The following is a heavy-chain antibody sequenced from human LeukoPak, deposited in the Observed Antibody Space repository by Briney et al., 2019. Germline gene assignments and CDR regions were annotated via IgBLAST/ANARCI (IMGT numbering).Heavy chain of an antibody. CDR1: GGSFSGYY. CDR3: ARGEGWFDP. Sequence: SETLSLTCAVYGGSFSGYYWSWIRQPPGKGLEWIGEINHSGSTNYNPSLKSRVTISVDTSKNQFSLKLSSVTAADTAVYYCARGEGWFDPWGQGTLVAVSS. V-gene: IGHV4-34*01. J-gene: IGHJ5*02. CDR2: INHSGST.